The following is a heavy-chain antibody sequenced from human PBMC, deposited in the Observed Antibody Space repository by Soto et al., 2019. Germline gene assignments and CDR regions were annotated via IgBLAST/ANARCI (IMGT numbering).Heavy chain of an antibody. Sequence: GGSLRLSCAASGFTFSSYEFNWVRQAPGKGLEWISYIGTSETNTYYAGSVKGRFTVSRDNAKNSVYLQMNSLRAEDTAIYYCAREELNCGGDCFAFWGQGALVTVSS. J-gene: IGHJ4*02. CDR2: IGTSETNT. D-gene: IGHD2-21*01. CDR3: AREELNCGGDCFAF. V-gene: IGHV3-48*03. CDR1: GFTFSSYE.